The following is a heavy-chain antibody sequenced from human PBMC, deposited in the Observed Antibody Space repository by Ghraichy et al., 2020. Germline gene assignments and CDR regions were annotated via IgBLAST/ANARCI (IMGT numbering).Heavy chain of an antibody. CDR1: GGSISSYY. CDR2: IHYTGST. J-gene: IGHJ5*02. V-gene: IGHV4-59*01. Sequence: SQTLSLTCTVSGGSISSYYWNWIRQPPGKGLEWIGYIHYTGSTNQNPSLKSRVSISVDTSKNLFSLKLRSVTAADTAVYYCARAARYSSSRLFDPWGQGTLVTVSS. D-gene: IGHD2-2*01. CDR3: ARAARYSSSRLFDP.